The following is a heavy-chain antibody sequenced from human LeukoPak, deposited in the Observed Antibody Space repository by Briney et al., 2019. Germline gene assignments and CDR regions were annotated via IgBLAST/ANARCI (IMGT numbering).Heavy chain of an antibody. D-gene: IGHD6-13*01. V-gene: IGHV4-4*07. CDR2: IYTSGST. CDR3: ARGDPFRAGWFDP. J-gene: IGHJ5*02. CDR1: GGSFSTYY. Sequence: SETLSLTCTVSGGSFSTYYWSWIRQPAGKGLEWIGRIYTSGSTNYNPSLKSRLTMSVDTSKSHFSLKLSSVTAADTAVYYCARGDPFRAGWFDPWGQGTLVTVSS.